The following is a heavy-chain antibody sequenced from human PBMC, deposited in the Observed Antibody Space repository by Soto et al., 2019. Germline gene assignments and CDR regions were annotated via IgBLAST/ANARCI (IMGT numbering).Heavy chain of an antibody. V-gene: IGHV3-53*04. CDR3: AAVLGSFY. CDR1: DFTVSSNY. D-gene: IGHD3-22*01. CDR2: IYSGGTT. J-gene: IGHJ4*02. Sequence: EVQLVESGGGLVQPGGSLRLSCAVSDFTVSSNYMSWVRQAPGKGLEWVSVIYSGGTTYYADSVKGRFTISRHNSKNTLYLQMNSLRAEDTAVYYCAAVLGSFYWGQGTLVTVSS.